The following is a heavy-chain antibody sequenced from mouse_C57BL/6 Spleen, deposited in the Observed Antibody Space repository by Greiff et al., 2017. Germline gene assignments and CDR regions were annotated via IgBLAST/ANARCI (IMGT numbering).Heavy chain of an antibody. CDR2: IYPRSGNT. V-gene: IGHV1-81*01. CDR1: GYTFTSYG. J-gene: IGHJ2*01. D-gene: IGHD1-1*01. Sequence: QVQLQQSGAELARPGASVQLSCKASGYTFTSYGISWVKQRTGQGLEWIGEIYPRSGNTYYNEKLKGKATLTADKSSSTAYMELRSLTSEDSAVYFCARGATVVATVDYWGQGTTLTVSS. CDR3: ARGATVVATVDY.